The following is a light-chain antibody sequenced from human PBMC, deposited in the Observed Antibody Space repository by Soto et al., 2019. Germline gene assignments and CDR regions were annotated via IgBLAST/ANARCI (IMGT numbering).Light chain of an antibody. CDR1: HAVSSR. V-gene: IGKV3-15*01. J-gene: IGKJ4*01. CDR2: DAS. Sequence: EIVMTQSPVTLSVSPGERATLSCRASHAVSSRLAGYQQKPGQAPRLLIYDASTRATGLPARFSGSGSGTECTLTISSLQSEDFAVYYCQHYTNWPLTFGGGTKVEIK. CDR3: QHYTNWPLT.